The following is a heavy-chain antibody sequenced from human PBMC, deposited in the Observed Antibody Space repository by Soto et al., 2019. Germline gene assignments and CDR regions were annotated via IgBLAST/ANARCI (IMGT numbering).Heavy chain of an antibody. Sequence: GGSLRLSCAASGFTFSSYWMSWVRQAPGKGLEWVANIKQDGSEKYYVDSVKGRFTISRDNAKNSLYLQMNSLRAEDTAVYYCARDRDTELERRLHWGQGTLVTVSS. V-gene: IGHV3-7*01. CDR3: ARDRDTELERRLH. CDR2: IKQDGSEK. J-gene: IGHJ4*02. D-gene: IGHD1-1*01. CDR1: GFTFSSYW.